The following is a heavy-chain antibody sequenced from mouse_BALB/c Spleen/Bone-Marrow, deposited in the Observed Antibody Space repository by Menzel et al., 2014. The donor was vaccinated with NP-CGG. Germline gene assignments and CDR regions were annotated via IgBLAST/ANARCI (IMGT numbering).Heavy chain of an antibody. J-gene: IGHJ2*01. CDR1: GFDFRRYW. D-gene: IGHD2-1*01. Sequence: EVQGVESGGGLVQPGGSLKLSCAASGFDFRRYWMSWVRQAPGKGLQWIGEINPDSRTINYTPSLKDKFIISRDSAKNTLYLQMSKVRSEDTALYYCARGNYYGNLDYWGQGTTLTVSS. CDR3: ARGNYYGNLDY. V-gene: IGHV4-1*02. CDR2: INPDSRTI.